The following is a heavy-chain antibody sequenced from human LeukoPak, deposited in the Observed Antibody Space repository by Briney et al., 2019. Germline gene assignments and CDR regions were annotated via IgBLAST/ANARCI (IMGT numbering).Heavy chain of an antibody. CDR2: ISSSSSYI. D-gene: IGHD3-3*01. CDR1: GFTFSSYS. J-gene: IGHJ6*03. Sequence: PGGSLRLSCAASGFTFSSYSMNWVRQAPGKGLEWVSSISSSSSYIYYADSVKGRFTISRDNAKNSLYLQMNSLRAEDTAVYYCARLHYDFFYMDVWGKGTTVTVSS. CDR3: ARLHYDFFYMDV. V-gene: IGHV3-21*01.